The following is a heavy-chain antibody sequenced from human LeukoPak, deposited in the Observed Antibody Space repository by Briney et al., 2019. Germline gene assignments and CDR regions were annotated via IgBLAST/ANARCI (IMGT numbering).Heavy chain of an antibody. CDR1: GYTFTSYG. CDR2: ISAYNGNT. Sequence: ASVKVSCKASGYTFTSYGISWVRQAPGQGLEWMGWISAYNGNTNYAQKLQGRVTMTTDTPTSTAYMELRSLRSDDTAVYYCARERTVTTALDYWGQGTLVTVSS. V-gene: IGHV1-18*01. J-gene: IGHJ4*02. CDR3: ARERTVTTALDY. D-gene: IGHD4-11*01.